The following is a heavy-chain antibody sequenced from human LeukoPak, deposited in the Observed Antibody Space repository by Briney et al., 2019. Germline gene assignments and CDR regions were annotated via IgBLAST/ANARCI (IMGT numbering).Heavy chain of an antibody. V-gene: IGHV1-2*02. J-gene: IGHJ4*02. CDR3: AFDFGSGHYPFDY. CDR2: FNPNSGGT. Sequence: GASVQVSCKASGYTFTGYYMHWVRQAPGQGLEWMGWFNPNSGGTNSEQTFQGRVSMTRDTSISTAYMELSRLRSDDTAVYYCAFDFGSGHYPFDYWGQGTLVTVSS. CDR1: GYTFTGYY. D-gene: IGHD3-3*01.